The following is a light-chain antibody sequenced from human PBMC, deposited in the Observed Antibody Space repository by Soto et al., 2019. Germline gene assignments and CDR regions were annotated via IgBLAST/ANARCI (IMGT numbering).Light chain of an antibody. CDR1: NIGSKS. V-gene: IGLV3-21*02. CDR2: EAS. Sequence: SYELTQPPSVSVAPGQTARITCGGNNIGSKSVHWYQQKPGQAPVLVVYEASDRPSGIPERFSGSNSGNTATLTISRVEAGDEADYYCQVWDSSSDHPDVVFGGGTKLTVL. CDR3: QVWDSSSDHPDVV. J-gene: IGLJ2*01.